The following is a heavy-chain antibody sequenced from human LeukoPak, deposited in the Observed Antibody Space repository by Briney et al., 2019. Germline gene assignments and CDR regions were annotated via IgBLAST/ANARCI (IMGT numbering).Heavy chain of an antibody. V-gene: IGHV3-64D*06. CDR2: ISGSGGRT. D-gene: IGHD1-26*01. CDR3: VKDLSGTYSLDH. J-gene: IGHJ4*02. CDR1: GFTFSTHT. Sequence: GGSLRLSCSASGFTFSTHTMHWVRQAPGKGLEYVSFISGSGGRTYYGDSLRGRFPISRDNSRNTLYLHMSSLELEDTAVYYCVKDLSGTYSLDHWGQGTLVTVSS.